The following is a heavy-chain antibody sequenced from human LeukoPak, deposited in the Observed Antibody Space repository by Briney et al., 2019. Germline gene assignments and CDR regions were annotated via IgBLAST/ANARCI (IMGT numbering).Heavy chain of an antibody. D-gene: IGHD6-25*01. V-gene: IGHV3-64*01. CDR3: ARGLHSGIAAENFEY. J-gene: IGHJ4*01. CDR1: GFTFSSYA. Sequence: GVSLRLSCAGSGFTFSSYAIHWLRQAPGKGLEYVSSISSNGGSTHYANSVKGRFTISRDNSKNTLYLQMGSLRTEDMAVYYCARGLHSGIAAENFEYWGHGTLVTVSS. CDR2: ISSNGGST.